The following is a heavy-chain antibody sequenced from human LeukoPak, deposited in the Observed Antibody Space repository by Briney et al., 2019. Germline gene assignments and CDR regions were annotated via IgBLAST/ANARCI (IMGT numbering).Heavy chain of an antibody. V-gene: IGHV4-39*07. CDR3: ARALGQWLVDLDY. D-gene: IGHD6-19*01. Sequence: SETLSLTCTVSGGSISSSSYYWGWIRQPPGKGLEWIGSIYYSGSTYYNPSLKSRVTISVDTSKNQFSLKLSSVTAADTAVYYCARALGQWLVDLDYWGQGTLVTVSS. CDR1: GGSISSSSYY. CDR2: IYYSGST. J-gene: IGHJ4*02.